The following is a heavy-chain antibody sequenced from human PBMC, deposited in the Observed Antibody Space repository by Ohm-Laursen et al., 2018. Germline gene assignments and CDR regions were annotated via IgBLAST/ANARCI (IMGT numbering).Heavy chain of an antibody. J-gene: IGHJ4*02. CDR2: INHSGST. D-gene: IGHD1-1*01. Sequence: SDTLSLTCAVYGGSFSGYYWSWIRQPPGKGLEWIGEINHSGSTNYNPSLKSRVTISVDTSKNQFSLKVSSVTAADTAVYYCSSLNGDYWGQGTLVTVSS. CDR1: GGSFSGYY. V-gene: IGHV4-34*01. CDR3: SSLNGDY.